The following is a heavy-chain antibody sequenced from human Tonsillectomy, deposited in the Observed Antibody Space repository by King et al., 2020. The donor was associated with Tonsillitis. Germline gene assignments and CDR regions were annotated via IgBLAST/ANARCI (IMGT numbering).Heavy chain of an antibody. D-gene: IGHD3-22*01. CDR2: ISSSGSII. Sequence: VQLVQSGGGLVQPGGSVRLSCAASGFNFRTYSMNWVRQAPGKGLEWVSCISSSGSIIYYADSVKGRFTISRDNAKNSLYLQMNSLIAEDTAVYYCARDNGTSGYCPVDYWGQGTLVTVSS. CDR1: GFNFRTYS. V-gene: IGHV3-48*01. J-gene: IGHJ4*02. CDR3: ARDNGTSGYCPVDY.